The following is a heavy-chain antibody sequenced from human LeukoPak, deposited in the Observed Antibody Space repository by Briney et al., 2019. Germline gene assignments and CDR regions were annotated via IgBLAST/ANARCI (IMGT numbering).Heavy chain of an antibody. V-gene: IGHV1-2*02. D-gene: IGHD5-12*01. CDR1: GYTFTGYS. CDR2: INPNNAGT. J-gene: IGHJ3*02. CDR3: AREGYSGYERGYDAFDI. Sequence: ASVKVSCKASGYTFTGYSIHWVRQAPGQGLEWMGWINPNNAGTNYAQKFQGRVTMTTDTSTSTAYMELRSLRSDDTAVYYCAREGYSGYERGYDAFDIWGQGTMVTVSS.